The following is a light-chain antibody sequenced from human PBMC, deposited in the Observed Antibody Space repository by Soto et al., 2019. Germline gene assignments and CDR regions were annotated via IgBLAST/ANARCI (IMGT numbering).Light chain of an antibody. V-gene: IGKV3-20*01. J-gene: IGKJ1*01. CDR2: GAS. CDR1: QSVSSSY. Sequence: EIVLTQSPGTLSLSPGERASVSCRASQSVSSSYLAWYQHKPGQAPRLLISGASNRAAGIPDRFSGSGSGTEFTLTISSLQPDDFATYYCQQYNSYETFGQGTKVDIK. CDR3: QQYNSYET.